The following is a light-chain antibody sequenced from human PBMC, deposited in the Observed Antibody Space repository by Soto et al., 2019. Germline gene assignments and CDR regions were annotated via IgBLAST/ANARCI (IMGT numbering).Light chain of an antibody. CDR2: WAS. V-gene: IGKV4-1*01. Sequence: DIVMTQSPDSLAVSLGERATSNCKSSQSGLYSSNNKNYLAWYQQKPGQPPKLLIYWASTRESGVPDRFSGSGSGTDFTLTISSLQAEDVAVYYCQQYYSTPITFGQGTRLEIK. CDR1: QSGLYSSNNKNY. J-gene: IGKJ5*01. CDR3: QQYYSTPIT.